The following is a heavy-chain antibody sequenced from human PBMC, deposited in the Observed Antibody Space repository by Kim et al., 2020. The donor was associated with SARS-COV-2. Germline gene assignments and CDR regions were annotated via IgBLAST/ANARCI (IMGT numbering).Heavy chain of an antibody. CDR2: INAGNGNT. CDR1: GYTFTSYA. CDR3: ARFALLWFGELLPTLLYGMDV. D-gene: IGHD3-10*01. Sequence: ASVKVSCKASGYTFTSYAMHWVRQAPGQRLEWMGWINAGNGNTKYSQKFQGRVTITRDTSASTAYMELSSLRSEDTAVYYCARFALLWFGELLPTLLYGMDVWGQGTTVTVSS. V-gene: IGHV1-3*01. J-gene: IGHJ6*02.